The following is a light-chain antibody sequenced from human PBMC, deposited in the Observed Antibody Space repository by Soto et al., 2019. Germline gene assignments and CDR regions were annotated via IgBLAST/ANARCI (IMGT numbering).Light chain of an antibody. V-gene: IGLV2-14*03. Sequence: QSALTQPASVSRSPGQSITISCAGTSADVGAFDYVSWYQHHPGKVPKLMIYDVSDRPSGVSTRFSGSKSANMASLTISGLQADDEADYYCAAYTTSSTLVFGGGTKLTVL. J-gene: IGLJ2*01. CDR1: SADVGAFDY. CDR2: DVS. CDR3: AAYTTSSTLV.